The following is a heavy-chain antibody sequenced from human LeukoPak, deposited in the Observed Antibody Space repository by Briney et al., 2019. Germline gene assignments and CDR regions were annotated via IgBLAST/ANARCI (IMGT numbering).Heavy chain of an antibody. D-gene: IGHD2-15*01. CDR2: ISYDGGNK. J-gene: IGHJ6*04. Sequence: GRSLRLSCAASGFTFNTYAMHWVRQAPGKGLEWVAVISYDGGNKYYADSVKGRFTISRDNSKNTLYLQMNSLRAEDTAVYYCARDRKPRNYCSGGTCHSYYNAMDVWGKGTTVTVSS. CDR1: GFTFNTYA. V-gene: IGHV3-30*04. CDR3: ARDRKPRNYCSGGTCHSYYNAMDV.